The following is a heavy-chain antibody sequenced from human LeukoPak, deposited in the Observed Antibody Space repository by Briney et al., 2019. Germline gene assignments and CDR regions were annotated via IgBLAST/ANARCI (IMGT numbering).Heavy chain of an antibody. CDR2: IHYSGST. CDR3: ARDHSFFQVDY. J-gene: IGHJ4*02. D-gene: IGHD5/OR15-5a*01. Sequence: GSLRLSCAASGFTFSSYAMSWVRQAPGKGLEWMGSIHYSGSTYYNPSLKSRITISVDTSKNQFSLKLSSVTAADTAVYYCARDHSFFQVDYWGQGILVTVSS. CDR1: GFTFSSYA. V-gene: IGHV4-39*02.